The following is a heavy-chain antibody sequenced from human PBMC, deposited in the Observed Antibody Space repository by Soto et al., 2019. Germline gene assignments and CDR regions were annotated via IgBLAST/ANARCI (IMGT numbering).Heavy chain of an antibody. CDR3: ARGPLLWFGESTLARIGWFDP. D-gene: IGHD3-10*01. J-gene: IGHJ5*02. CDR2: ISGSGGST. CDR1: GFTFSSYA. Sequence: EVQLLESGGGLVQPGGSLRLSCAASGFTFSSYAMSWVRQAPGKGLEWVSAISGSGGSTYYADSVKGRFTISRDNSKNTLYLQMNSLRAEDTAVYYCARGPLLWFGESTLARIGWFDPWGQGTLVTVSS. V-gene: IGHV3-23*01.